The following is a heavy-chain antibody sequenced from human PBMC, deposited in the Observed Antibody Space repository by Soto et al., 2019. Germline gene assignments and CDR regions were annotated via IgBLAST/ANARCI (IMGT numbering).Heavy chain of an antibody. D-gene: IGHD3-22*01. CDR2: IYHSGST. Sequence: KPSETLSLTCAVSGGSISSGGYSWSWIRQPPGNGLEWIGYIYHSGSTYYNPSLKSRVTISVDRSKNQFSLKLSSVTAADTAVYYCARGIDSSGYTRYFQHWGQGTLVTVSS. J-gene: IGHJ1*01. CDR1: GGSISSGGYS. V-gene: IGHV4-30-2*01. CDR3: ARGIDSSGYTRYFQH.